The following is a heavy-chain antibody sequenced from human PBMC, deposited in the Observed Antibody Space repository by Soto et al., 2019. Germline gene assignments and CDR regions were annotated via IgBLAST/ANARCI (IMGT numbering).Heavy chain of an antibody. D-gene: IGHD1-1*01. CDR1: GYTFTRYY. V-gene: IGHV1-46*01. CDR3: ARGGRGTTDNWFDP. J-gene: IGHJ5*02. CDR2: INPSGAGT. Sequence: QVQLVQSGAEVKKPGASVKVSCKASGYTFTRYYMHWVRQAPGQGLEWMGIINPSGAGTTYAQNLQGRVTMTRDTSTSTVYMELSSLTSEDTAVYYCARGGRGTTDNWFDPWGQGTLVTVSS.